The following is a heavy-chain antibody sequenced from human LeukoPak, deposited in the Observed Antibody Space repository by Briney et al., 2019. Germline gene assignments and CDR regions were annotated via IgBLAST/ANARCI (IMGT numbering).Heavy chain of an antibody. CDR3: ARDNGQQQLAY. Sequence: GGSLRLSCAASGFTFSSYSMNWVRQAPGKGLEWVSSISSSSSYIYYADSVKGRFTISRDNAKNALYLQMNSLRAEDTAVYYCARDNGQQQLAYWGQGTLVTVSS. V-gene: IGHV3-21*01. J-gene: IGHJ4*02. CDR1: GFTFSSYS. CDR2: ISSSSSYI. D-gene: IGHD6-13*01.